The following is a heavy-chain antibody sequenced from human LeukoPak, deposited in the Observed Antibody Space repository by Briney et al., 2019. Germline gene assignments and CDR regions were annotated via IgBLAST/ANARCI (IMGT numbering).Heavy chain of an antibody. CDR1: GYTFTSYD. Sequence: ASVKVSCKASGYTFTSYDINWVRQATGQGPEWMGWMNPNSGNTGYAQKFQGRVTMTRNTSISTAYMELSSLRSEDTAVYYCARSRRGGSKYYFDYWGQGTLVTVSS. D-gene: IGHD1-26*01. J-gene: IGHJ4*02. CDR3: ARSRRGGSKYYFDY. V-gene: IGHV1-8*01. CDR2: MNPNSGNT.